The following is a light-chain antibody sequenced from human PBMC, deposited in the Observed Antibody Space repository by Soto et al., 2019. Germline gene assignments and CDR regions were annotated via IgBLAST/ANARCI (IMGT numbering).Light chain of an antibody. CDR2: EGS. CDR3: SSYAGTTTFVV. Sequence: QSALTQPASVSGSPGQSITISCTGSSSDVGRYNLVSWYQHHPGKAPKLMIYEGSKRPSGVSNRFSGSKSGSTASLTISGLQAEDEADYYCSSYAGTTTFVVFGGGTKLIVL. J-gene: IGLJ2*01. CDR1: SSDVGRYNL. V-gene: IGLV2-23*01.